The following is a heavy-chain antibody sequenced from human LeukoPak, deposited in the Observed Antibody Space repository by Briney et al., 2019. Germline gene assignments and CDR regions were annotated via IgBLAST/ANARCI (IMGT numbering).Heavy chain of an antibody. CDR3: ASVNYDILTGYYFDY. V-gene: IGHV4-59*01. Sequence: SVTLSLTCTVSGGSISSYYWSWIRQPPGKGLEWIGYIYYRGSTNYNRSLKSRVTISVDTSKNQFSLKLSSVTAADTAVYYCASVNYDILTGYYFDYWGQGTLVTVSS. J-gene: IGHJ4*02. CDR1: GGSISSYY. CDR2: IYYRGST. D-gene: IGHD3-9*01.